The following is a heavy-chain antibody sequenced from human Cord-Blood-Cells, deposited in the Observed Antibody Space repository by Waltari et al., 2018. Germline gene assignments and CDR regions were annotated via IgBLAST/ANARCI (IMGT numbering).Heavy chain of an antibody. D-gene: IGHD3-3*01. J-gene: IGHJ4*02. V-gene: IGHV4-39*01. Sequence: QLQLQESGPGLVKPSETLSLTCTVPGGSISSSRYYWGWIRQPPGKGLEWIGSIYYSGSTYYNPSLKSRVTISVDTSKNQFSLKLSSVTAADTAVYYCARGDYDFWSGYYDYWGQGTLVTVSS. CDR2: IYYSGST. CDR1: GGSISSSRYY. CDR3: ARGDYDFWSGYYDY.